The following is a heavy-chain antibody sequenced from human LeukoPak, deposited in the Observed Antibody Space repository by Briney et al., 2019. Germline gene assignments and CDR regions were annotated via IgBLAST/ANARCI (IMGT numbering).Heavy chain of an antibody. CDR3: AKDHYWSIDY. V-gene: IGHV3-74*01. D-gene: IGHD3-3*01. CDR1: GFTFNNYA. Sequence: PGGSLRLSCAASGFTFNNYAMNWVRHAPGQGLVWVSRIKGDGISTNYADSVKGRFTISRDIAKNTLYLQMNSLRAEDTGVYYCAKDHYWSIDYWGRGTLVTVSS. J-gene: IGHJ4*02. CDR2: IKGDGIST.